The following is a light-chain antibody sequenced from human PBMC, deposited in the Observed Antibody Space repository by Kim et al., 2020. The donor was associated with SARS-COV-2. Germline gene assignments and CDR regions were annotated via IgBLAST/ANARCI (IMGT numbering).Light chain of an antibody. CDR2: DEN. J-gene: IGLJ2*01. CDR1: SLRKYY. V-gene: IGLV3-19*01. Sequence: LGQTVRITCQGDSLRKYYATWYQQKSGRAPVRVIYDENERPAGIPDRFSGSTLGNTASLTITGAQAEDEADYYCGSRDTSGNLVVFGGGTQLTVL. CDR3: GSRDTSGNLVV.